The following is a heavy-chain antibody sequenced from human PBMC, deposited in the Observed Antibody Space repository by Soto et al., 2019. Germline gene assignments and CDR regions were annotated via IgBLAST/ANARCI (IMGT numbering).Heavy chain of an antibody. CDR3: AKGSATVIEYYYYYYYMDV. J-gene: IGHJ6*03. V-gene: IGHV3-23*01. Sequence: GSLRLSCAASGFTFSSYAMSWVRQAPGKGLEWVSAISGSGGSTYYADSVKGRFTISRDNSKNTLYLQMNSLRAEDTAVYYCAKGSATVIEYYYYYYYMDVWGKGTTVTVSS. CDR1: GFTFSSYA. CDR2: ISGSGGST. D-gene: IGHD4-17*01.